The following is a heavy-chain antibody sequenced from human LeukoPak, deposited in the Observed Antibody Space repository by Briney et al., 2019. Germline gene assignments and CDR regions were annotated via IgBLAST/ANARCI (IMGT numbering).Heavy chain of an antibody. D-gene: IGHD2-2*01. Sequence: GGSLRLSCAASGFTFSSYAMSWVRQAPGKGLEWGSAISGSGGSTYYADSVKGRFTISRDNSKNTLYLQMNSLRAEDTAVYYCAKEVVVPAAMNYYYYGMDVWGQGTTVTVSS. CDR2: ISGSGGST. J-gene: IGHJ6*02. CDR3: AKEVVVPAAMNYYYYGMDV. CDR1: GFTFSSYA. V-gene: IGHV3-23*01.